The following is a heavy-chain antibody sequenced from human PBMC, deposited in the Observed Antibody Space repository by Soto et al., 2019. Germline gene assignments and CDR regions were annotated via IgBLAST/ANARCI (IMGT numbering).Heavy chain of an antibody. V-gene: IGHV4-39*01. CDR3: ARTPPSRYGDAFDI. CDR2: IYYSGST. CDR1: GGSISSSSYY. D-gene: IGHD1-1*01. Sequence: QLQLQESGPGLVKPSETLSLTCTVSGGSISSSSYYWGWIRQPPGKGLEWIGSIYYSGSTYYNPSLKSRVTISVDTSTNQFSLKLSSVTAADTAVYYCARTPPSRYGDAFDIWGQGTMVTVAS. J-gene: IGHJ3*02.